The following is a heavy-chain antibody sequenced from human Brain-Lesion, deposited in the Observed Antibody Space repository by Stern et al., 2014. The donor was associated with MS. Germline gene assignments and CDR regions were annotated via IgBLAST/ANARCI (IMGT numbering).Heavy chain of an antibody. V-gene: IGHV1-2*04. D-gene: IGHD3-22*01. CDR2: INPKSGGT. Sequence: MQLAESGAEVKKPGASVKVSCKASGYTFTGYYMHWVRQAPGQGLEWMGWINPKSGGTNYAQKFQGWVTMTRDTSINTAYMELSRLRSDDTAVYYCATYYYDSTGYNDFWGQGTLVTVSS. CDR1: GYTFTGYY. J-gene: IGHJ4*02. CDR3: ATYYYDSTGYNDF.